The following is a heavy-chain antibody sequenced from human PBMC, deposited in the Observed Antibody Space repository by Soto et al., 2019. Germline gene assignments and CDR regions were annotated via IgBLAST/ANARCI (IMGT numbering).Heavy chain of an antibody. CDR1: GGSISSYY. CDR2: IYYSGST. Sequence: QVQLQESGPGLVKPSETLSLTCTVSGGSISSYYWSWIRQPPGKGLEWIGYIYYSGSTNYNPSLRSRVTISVDTSKIQFSLKLSSVTAADAAVYYCARRWGTTFDYWGQGTLVTVSS. CDR3: ARRWGTTFDY. D-gene: IGHD3-16*01. V-gene: IGHV4-59*08. J-gene: IGHJ4*02.